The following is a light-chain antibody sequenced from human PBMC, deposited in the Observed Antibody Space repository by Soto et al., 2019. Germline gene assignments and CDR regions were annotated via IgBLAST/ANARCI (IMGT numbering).Light chain of an antibody. CDR1: LSLSNNY. CDR3: PQYDPQPT. Sequence: EIVLTQSPGTLSVSAGERATLSCRASLSLSNNYLTWYQQKPGQPPTVLIYGASIRATGIPDRFSGSWSGTDFTLTINRLEPEDFAVYYCPQYDPQPTLGQGTKVEIK. V-gene: IGKV3-20*01. J-gene: IGKJ1*01. CDR2: GAS.